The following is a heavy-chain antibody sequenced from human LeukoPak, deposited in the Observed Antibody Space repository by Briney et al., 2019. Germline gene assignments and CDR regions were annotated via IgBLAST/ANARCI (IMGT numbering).Heavy chain of an antibody. Sequence: GGSLRLSCAASGFSFSSYEMNWVRQAPGKGLEWVPYISSSVSTISYADSVKGRFTISRDNAKNSLYLQMNSLRAEDTAVYYCAELGITMIGGVWGKGTTVTISS. CDR3: AELGITMIGGV. D-gene: IGHD3-10*02. J-gene: IGHJ6*04. CDR1: GFSFSSYE. CDR2: ISSSVSTI. V-gene: IGHV3-48*03.